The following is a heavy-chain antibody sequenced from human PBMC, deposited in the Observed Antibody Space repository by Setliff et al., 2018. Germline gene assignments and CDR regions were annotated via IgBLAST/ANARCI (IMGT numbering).Heavy chain of an antibody. Sequence: SETLSLTCTVSGGSISSGSHYWSWIRQPAGKGLEWIGRIYASGSTNYNPSLKSRVTISVDVSKNQFSLKLSSVTAADTAVYYCARVDFTMIQGVLGLWGQGTLVTVSS. CDR1: GGSISSGSHY. D-gene: IGHD3-10*01. J-gene: IGHJ1*01. CDR2: IYASGST. V-gene: IGHV4-61*02. CDR3: ARVDFTMIQGVLGL.